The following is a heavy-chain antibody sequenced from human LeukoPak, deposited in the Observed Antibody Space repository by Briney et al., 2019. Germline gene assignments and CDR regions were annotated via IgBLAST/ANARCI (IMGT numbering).Heavy chain of an antibody. CDR2: IDHSGST. CDR1: GGSFSGYY. J-gene: IGHJ3*02. CDR3: ARVRFRGYPWAAFDI. Sequence: PPETLSLTCAVYGGSFSGYYWSWIRQPPGKGLEWIGEIDHSGSTNYNPSLKSRVTISVDTSKNQFSLKLSSVTAADTAVYYCARVRFRGYPWAAFDIWGQGTMVTVSS. V-gene: IGHV4-34*01. D-gene: IGHD3-16*02.